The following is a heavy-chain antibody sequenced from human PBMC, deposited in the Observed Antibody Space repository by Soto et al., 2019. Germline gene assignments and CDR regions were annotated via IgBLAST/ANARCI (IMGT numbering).Heavy chain of an antibody. J-gene: IGHJ3*02. CDR2: IYYSGST. Sequence: QVQLQESGPGLVKPSQTLSLTCTVSGGSISSGGYYWSWIRQHPGKGLEWIGYIYYSGSTYYNPSLKSRVTISVDTSKNQFSLKLSSVTAADTAVYYCARDAAPDTWNYVEGAFDIWGQGTMVTVSS. D-gene: IGHD1-7*01. CDR1: GGSISSGGYY. CDR3: ARDAAPDTWNYVEGAFDI. V-gene: IGHV4-31*03.